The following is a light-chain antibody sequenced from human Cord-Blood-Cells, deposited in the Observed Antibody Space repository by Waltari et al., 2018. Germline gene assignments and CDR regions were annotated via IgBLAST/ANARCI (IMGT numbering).Light chain of an antibody. Sequence: DIQMTQSPSSLSASVGDRVTITCRASQSISSYLNWYQQKPGKAPKLLIYASSSLKRGRPSRFSGSGSGTDSTLTISSLQPEDFATYYWQQSYSTPWTFGQGTKVEIK. J-gene: IGKJ1*01. V-gene: IGKV1-39*01. CDR3: QQSYSTPWT. CDR2: ASS. CDR1: QSISSY.